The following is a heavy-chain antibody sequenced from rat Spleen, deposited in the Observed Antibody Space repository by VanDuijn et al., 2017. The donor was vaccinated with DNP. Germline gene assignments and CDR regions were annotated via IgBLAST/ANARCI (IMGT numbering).Heavy chain of an antibody. J-gene: IGHJ2*01. CDR3: VTRGLYGGYDH. V-gene: IGHV5S10*01. CDR2: IIYDGSHT. CDR1: GFTFSDSA. Sequence: EVQLVESGGGVVQPGNSLKLSCAASGFTFSDSAMAWVRQSPKMGLEWVATIIYDGSHTFYRDSVQVRLTISRDNPKTTLYLQMDSLRSDDTATYHCVTRGLYGGYDHWGQGVMVTVSS. D-gene: IGHD1-11*01.